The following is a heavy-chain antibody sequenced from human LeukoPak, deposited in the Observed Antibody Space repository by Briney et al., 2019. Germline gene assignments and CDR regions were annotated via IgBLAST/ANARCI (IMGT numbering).Heavy chain of an antibody. D-gene: IGHD5-18*01. V-gene: IGHV1-18*01. Sequence: GASVKVSYKASGYTFTSYGISWVRQAPGQGLEWMGWISAYNGNTNYAQKLQGRVTITADESTSTAYMELSSLRSEDTAVYYCERAKWIQLWFYYYYGMDVWGQGTTVTVSS. J-gene: IGHJ6*02. CDR1: GYTFTSYG. CDR3: ERAKWIQLWFYYYYGMDV. CDR2: ISAYNGNT.